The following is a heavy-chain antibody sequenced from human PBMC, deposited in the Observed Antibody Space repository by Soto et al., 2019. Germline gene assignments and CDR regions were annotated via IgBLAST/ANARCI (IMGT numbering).Heavy chain of an antibody. CDR1: GFTFSSYA. CDR2: ISGSGGST. CDR3: AKEMEVVPAAIFAFDI. Sequence: GGSLRLSCAASGFTFSSYAMSWVRQAPGKGLEWVSAISGSGGSTYYADSVKGRFTISRDNSKNTLYLQMNSLRAEDTAVYYCAKEMEVVPAAIFAFDIWGQGTMVTVSS. V-gene: IGHV3-23*01. D-gene: IGHD2-2*01. J-gene: IGHJ3*02.